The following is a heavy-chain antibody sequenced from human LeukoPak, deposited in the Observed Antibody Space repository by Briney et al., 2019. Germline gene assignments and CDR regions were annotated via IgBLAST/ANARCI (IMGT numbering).Heavy chain of an antibody. J-gene: IGHJ6*02. CDR1: GYTFTSYG. D-gene: IGHD2-15*01. CDR2: ISAYNGNT. Sequence: GASVKVSCKASGYTFTSYGISWVRQAPGQGLEWMGWISAYNGNTNYAQKLQGRVTMTTDTSTSTAYMELRSLRSDDTAVYYCASHGGSFIWYYGMDVWGQGTTVTVSS. CDR3: ASHGGSFIWYYGMDV. V-gene: IGHV1-18*01.